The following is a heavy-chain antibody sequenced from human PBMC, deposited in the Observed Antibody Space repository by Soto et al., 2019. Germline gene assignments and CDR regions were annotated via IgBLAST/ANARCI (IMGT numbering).Heavy chain of an antibody. J-gene: IGHJ5*02. CDR2: INPNSGGT. Sequence: ASVKVSCKASGYTFTGYYMHWVRQAPGQGLEWMGWINPNSGGTNYAQKFQGRVTMTRDTSISTAYMELSRLRSDDTAVYYCARERYYDILTGSSWFDPWRQGTLVTVSS. D-gene: IGHD3-9*01. CDR3: ARERYYDILTGSSWFDP. CDR1: GYTFTGYY. V-gene: IGHV1-2*02.